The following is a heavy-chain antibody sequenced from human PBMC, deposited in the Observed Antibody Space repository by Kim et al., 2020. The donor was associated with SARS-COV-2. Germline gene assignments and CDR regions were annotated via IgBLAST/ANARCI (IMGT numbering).Heavy chain of an antibody. V-gene: IGHV4-59*01. CDR1: GGSISSYY. CDR2: IYYSGST. J-gene: IGHJ5*02. Sequence: SETLSLTCTVSGGSISSYYWSWIRQPPGKGLEWIGYIYYSGSTNYNPSLKSRVTISVDTSKNQFSLKLSSVTAADTAVYYCARAGLRGVGRVAVWFGELLSPRVVPWGQGTLVT. D-gene: IGHD3-10*01. CDR3: ARAGLRGVGRVAVWFGELLSPRVVP.